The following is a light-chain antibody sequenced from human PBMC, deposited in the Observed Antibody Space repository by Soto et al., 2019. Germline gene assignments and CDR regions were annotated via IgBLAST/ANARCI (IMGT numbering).Light chain of an antibody. CDR3: CSYAGSYTWV. CDR2: DVS. V-gene: IGLV2-11*01. J-gene: IGLJ3*02. Sequence: QSALTQPRSVSGSPGQSVTISCTGTSSDVGGYNYVSWYRQHPGKAPKLMIYDVSKRPSGVPDRFSGSKSGNTASLTISGLQAEDEADYYCCSYAGSYTWVFGGGTKVTVL. CDR1: SSDVGGYNY.